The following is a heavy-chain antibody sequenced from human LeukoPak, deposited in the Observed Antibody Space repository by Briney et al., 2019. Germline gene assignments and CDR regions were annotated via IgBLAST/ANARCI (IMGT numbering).Heavy chain of an antibody. CDR3: ARQSYFDWLSGDY. V-gene: IGHV4-39*01. D-gene: IGHD3-9*01. CDR2: IYYSGST. Sequence: GSLRLSCAASGFTFSTYYMNWVRQPPGKGLEWIGSIYYSGSTYYNPSLKSRVTISVDTSKNQFSLKLSSVTAADTAVYYCARQSYFDWLSGDYWGQGTLVTVSS. J-gene: IGHJ4*02. CDR1: GFTFSTYY.